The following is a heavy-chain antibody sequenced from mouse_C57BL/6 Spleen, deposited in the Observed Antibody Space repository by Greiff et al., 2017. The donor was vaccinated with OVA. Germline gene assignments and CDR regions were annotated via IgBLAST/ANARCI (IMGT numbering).Heavy chain of an antibody. V-gene: IGHV1-15*01. Sequence: QVQLQQSGAELVRPGASVTLSCKASGYTFTDYEMHWVKQTPVHGLEWIGAIDPETGGPAYNQKFKGQAILTADKSSSTDYMELRGLTSEDSAVYYCTRVYYGNDDAMDYWGQGTSVTVSS. CDR1: GYTFTDYE. D-gene: IGHD2-2*01. CDR2: IDPETGGP. CDR3: TRVYYGNDDAMDY. J-gene: IGHJ4*01.